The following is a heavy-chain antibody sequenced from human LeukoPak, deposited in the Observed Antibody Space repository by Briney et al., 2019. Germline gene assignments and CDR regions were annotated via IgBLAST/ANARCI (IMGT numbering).Heavy chain of an antibody. J-gene: IGHJ4*02. CDR1: GFTFSNYA. CDR3: AKAIHSSSSGVVDY. V-gene: IGHV3-30*02. CDR2: IRYDGSNK. D-gene: IGHD6-6*01. Sequence: PGGSLRLSCAACGFTFSNYAMHWVRQAPGKGLEWVTFIRYDGSNKYYAESVKGRFTISRGNSKNTLYLQMSSLRAEDTAVYYCAKAIHSSSSGVVDYWGQGTLVTVSS.